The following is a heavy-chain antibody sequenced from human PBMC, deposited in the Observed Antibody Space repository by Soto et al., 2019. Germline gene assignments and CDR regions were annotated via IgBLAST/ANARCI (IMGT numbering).Heavy chain of an antibody. CDR2: ISGSGGST. J-gene: IGHJ4*02. CDR3: AKDGVRGVSPHFDY. Sequence: GGSLRLSCAASGFTFSSYAMSRVRQAPGKGLEWVSAISGSGGSTYYADSVKGRFTISRDNSKNTLYLQMNSLRAEDTAVYYCAKDGVRGVSPHFDYWGQGTLVTVSS. CDR1: GFTFSSYA. D-gene: IGHD3-10*01. V-gene: IGHV3-23*01.